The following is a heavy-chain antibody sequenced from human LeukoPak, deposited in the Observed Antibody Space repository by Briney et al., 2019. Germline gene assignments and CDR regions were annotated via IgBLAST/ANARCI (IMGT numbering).Heavy chain of an antibody. J-gene: IGHJ3*02. CDR2: IIPLFGTA. CDR3: ARGMAGNQDVFDI. V-gene: IGHV1-69*05. CDR1: GGSFSSYG. D-gene: IGHD6-19*01. Sequence: GASVKVSCKASGGSFSSYGISWVRQAPGQGLEWMGGIIPLFGTADYVQKSQGRVTMTTDESMSTAYMELSSLRSEDTAVYYCARGMAGNQDVFDIWGQGTMVTVSS.